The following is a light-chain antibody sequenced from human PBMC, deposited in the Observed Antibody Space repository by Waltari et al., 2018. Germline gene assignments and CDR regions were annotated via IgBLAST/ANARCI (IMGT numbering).Light chain of an antibody. Sequence: DLQLTQSPSFLSASVGDRVTITCPARQGSTTYLVWYQPKPGKAPKVRIYAASTLQSGVPSSFSGSECGTEYTLKSPGLQPEDFATLCGQQVSGYPRTLGGGTQGES. CDR3: QQVSGYPRT. V-gene: IGKV1-9*01. J-gene: IGKJ4*01. CDR2: AAS. CDR1: QGSTTY.